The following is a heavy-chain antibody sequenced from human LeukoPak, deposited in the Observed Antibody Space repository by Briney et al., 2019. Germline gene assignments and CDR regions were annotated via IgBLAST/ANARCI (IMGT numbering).Heavy chain of an antibody. V-gene: IGHV4-39*07. Sequence: SETLSLTCSVSGASISSGSNYWGWTRQPPGKTREWIGSIYSSGSTYYNPSLKSRVTISVDTSKNQFSLKLSSVTAADTAVYYCAREGSYYPFDYWAREPWSPSPQ. J-gene: IGHJ4*02. CDR3: AREGSYYPFDY. CDR1: GASISSGSNY. D-gene: IGHD1-26*01. CDR2: IYSSGST.